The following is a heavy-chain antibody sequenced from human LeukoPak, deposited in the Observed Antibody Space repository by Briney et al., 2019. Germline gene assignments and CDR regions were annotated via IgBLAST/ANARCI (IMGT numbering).Heavy chain of an antibody. CDR3: ARHAAVRGNLVDY. J-gene: IGHJ4*02. D-gene: IGHD3-10*01. CDR1: GGSIRSDFHY. Sequence: SETLSLNCTVSGGSIRSDFHYWDWIRQPPGKGLEWIGSIYYSGSTYYNPSLKSRVTMSVDTSTNQFSLKLTSVTAADTAVYYCARHAAVRGNLVDYWGQGTLVTVSS. V-gene: IGHV4-39*01. CDR2: IYYSGST.